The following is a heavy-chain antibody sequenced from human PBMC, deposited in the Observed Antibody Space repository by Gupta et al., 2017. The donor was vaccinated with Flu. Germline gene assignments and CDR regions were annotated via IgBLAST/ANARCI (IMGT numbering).Heavy chain of an antibody. CDR1: GFTFSSYS. Sequence: QLVESGGGLVQPGGSMRLSCAACGFTFSSYSLGWVRPAPGQALGWVGSIGYTTTYIYYAYSVKGRFTISRDNARNSLYLQMVGLRAEDTAVYYCARVQDCTTTDCHWARRGLDNWGQGTLVTVSS. J-gene: IGHJ4*02. CDR3: ARVQDCTTTDCHWARRGLDN. CDR2: IGYTTTYI. D-gene: IGHD2-8*01. V-gene: IGHV3-21*01.